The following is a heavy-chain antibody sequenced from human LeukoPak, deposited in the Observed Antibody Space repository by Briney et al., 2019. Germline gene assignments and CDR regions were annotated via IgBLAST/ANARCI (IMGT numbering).Heavy chain of an antibody. CDR2: INHSGST. V-gene: IGHV4-34*01. Sequence: SETLSLTCAVYGGSFSGYYWSWIRQPPGKGLEWIGEINHSGSTNYNPSLKSRVTISVDTSKNQFSLELSSVTAADTAVYYCARRNAFDIWGQGTMVTVSS. CDR3: ARRNAFDI. CDR1: GGSFSGYY. J-gene: IGHJ3*02.